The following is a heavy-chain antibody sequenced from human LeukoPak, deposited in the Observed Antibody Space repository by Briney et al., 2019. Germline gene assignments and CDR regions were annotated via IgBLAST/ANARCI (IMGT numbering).Heavy chain of an antibody. V-gene: IGHV4-31*03. Sequence: SETLSLTRTVSGGSISSGGYYWSWIRQHPGKGLEWIGYIYYSGSTYYNPSLKSRVTISVDTSKNQFSLKLSSVTAADTAVYYCAREEEYYDSSGYLDPWGQGTLVTVSS. CDR2: IYYSGST. CDR1: GGSISSGGYY. J-gene: IGHJ5*02. D-gene: IGHD3-22*01. CDR3: AREEEYYDSSGYLDP.